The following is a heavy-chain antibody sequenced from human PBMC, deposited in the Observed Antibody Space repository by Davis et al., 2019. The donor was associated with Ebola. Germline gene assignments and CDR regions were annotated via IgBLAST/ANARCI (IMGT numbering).Heavy chain of an antibody. CDR2: IYYSGST. D-gene: IGHD6-19*01. J-gene: IGHJ6*02. V-gene: IGHV4-59*08. Sequence: AGSLRLSCTVSGGSISSYYWSWIRQPPGKGLEWIGYIYYSGSTNYNPSLKSRVTISVDTSKNQFSLKLSSVTAADTAVYYCARQYSSCWYFGMDVWGQGTTVTVSS. CDR3: ARQYSSCWYFGMDV. CDR1: GGSISSYY.